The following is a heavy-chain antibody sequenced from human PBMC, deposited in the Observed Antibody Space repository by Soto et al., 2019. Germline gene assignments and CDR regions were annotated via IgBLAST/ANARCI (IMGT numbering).Heavy chain of an antibody. CDR1: GFTFSSYA. J-gene: IGHJ6*02. CDR3: ASADYSNYGADFNYYYGMDV. CDR2: ISGSGGST. V-gene: IGHV3-23*01. D-gene: IGHD4-4*01. Sequence: GGSLRLSCAASGFTFSSYAMSWARQAPGRGLEWVSAISGSGGSTYYADSVKGRFTISRDNSKNTLYLQMNSLRAEDTAVYYCASADYSNYGADFNYYYGMDVWGQGTTVTVSS.